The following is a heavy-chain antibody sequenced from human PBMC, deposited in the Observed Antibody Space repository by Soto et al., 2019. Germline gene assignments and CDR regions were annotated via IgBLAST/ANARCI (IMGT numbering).Heavy chain of an antibody. Sequence: ASVKVSCKASGGTFSSYAISWVRQAPGQGLEWMGGIIPIFGTANYAQKFQGRVTITADESTSTAYMELSSLRSEDTAVYYCARVSISAVVVADDAFDIWGQGTMVTV. CDR3: ARVSISAVVVADDAFDI. J-gene: IGHJ3*02. D-gene: IGHD2-15*01. CDR1: GGTFSSYA. CDR2: IIPIFGTA. V-gene: IGHV1-69*13.